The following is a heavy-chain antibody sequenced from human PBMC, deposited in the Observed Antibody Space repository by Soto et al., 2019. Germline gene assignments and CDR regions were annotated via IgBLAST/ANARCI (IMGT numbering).Heavy chain of an antibody. Sequence: SETLSLTCTASGGSISSSSYYWGWIRQPPGKGLEWIGSIYYSGSTYYNPSLKSRVTISVDTSKNQFSLKLSSVTAADTAVYYCARVAASRWVYYYYMDVWGKGTTVT. CDR3: ARVAASRWVYYYYMDV. V-gene: IGHV4-39*01. CDR1: GGSISSSSYY. J-gene: IGHJ6*03. CDR2: IYYSGST. D-gene: IGHD6-6*01.